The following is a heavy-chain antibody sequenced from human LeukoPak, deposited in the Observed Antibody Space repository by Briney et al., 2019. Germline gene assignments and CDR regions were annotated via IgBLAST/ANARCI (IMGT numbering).Heavy chain of an antibody. CDR2: IYTSGST. D-gene: IGHD4-17*01. J-gene: IGHJ5*02. CDR3: ARGGYGVEHNWFDP. Sequence: SETLSLTCTVSGGSISSGSYYWSWIRQPAGKGLEWIGRIYTSGSTNYNPSLKSRVTISVDTSKNQFSLKLSSVTAADTAVYYCARGGYGVEHNWFDPWGQGTLVTVSS. CDR1: GGSISSGSYY. V-gene: IGHV4-61*02.